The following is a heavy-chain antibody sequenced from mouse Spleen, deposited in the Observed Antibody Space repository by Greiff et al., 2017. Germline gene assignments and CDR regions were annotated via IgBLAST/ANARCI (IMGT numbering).Heavy chain of an antibody. J-gene: IGHJ2*01. CDR3: ARGSTVVPFDY. Sequence: QVQLKESGPELVKPGASVRISCKASGYTFTSYYIHWVKQRPGQGLEWIGWIYPGNVNTKYNEKFKGKATLTADKSSSTAYMQLSSLTSEDSAVYFCARGSTVVPFDYWGQGTTLTVSS. V-gene: IGHV1S56*01. D-gene: IGHD1-1*01. CDR1: GYTFTSYY. CDR2: IYPGNVNT.